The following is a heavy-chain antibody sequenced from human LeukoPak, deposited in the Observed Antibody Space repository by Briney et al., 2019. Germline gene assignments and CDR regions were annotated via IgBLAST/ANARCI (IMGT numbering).Heavy chain of an antibody. V-gene: IGHV1-69*05. CDR3: ASNPLYCGGDCYSTYYFDY. J-gene: IGHJ4*02. D-gene: IGHD2-21*02. Sequence: SVKVSCXASGGTFSSYAISWVRQAPGQGLEWMGRIIPIFGTANYAQKFQGRVTITTDESTSTAYMELSSLRSEDTAVYYCASNPLYCGGDCYSTYYFDYWGQGTLVTVSS. CDR1: GGTFSSYA. CDR2: IIPIFGTA.